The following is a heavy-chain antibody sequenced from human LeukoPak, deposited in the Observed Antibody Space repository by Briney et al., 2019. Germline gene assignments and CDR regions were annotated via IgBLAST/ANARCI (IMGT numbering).Heavy chain of an antibody. CDR1: GDTFSSYA. V-gene: IGHV1-69*05. D-gene: IGHD3-22*01. J-gene: IGHJ6*03. CDR2: IIPIFGTT. Sequence: ASVKVPCKASGDTFSSYAISWVRQAPGQGLEWMGGIIPIFGTTNYAQKFQGRVTITTDESTSTAYMELSSLRSEDTAVYYCHVDLDSSGYYYEGAQGYYYMDVWGKGTTVTVSS. CDR3: HVDLDSSGYYYEGAQGYYYMDV.